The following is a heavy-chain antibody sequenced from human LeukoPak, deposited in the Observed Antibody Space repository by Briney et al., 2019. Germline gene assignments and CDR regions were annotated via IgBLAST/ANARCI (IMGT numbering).Heavy chain of an antibody. D-gene: IGHD2-2*01. Sequence: ASVKVSCKASGGTFSSYAISWVRQAPGQGLEWMGGIIPIFGTANYAQKFQGRVTITTDESTSTAYMELSSPRSEDTAVYYCARDRCSSTSCYRGDNWFDPWGQGTLVTVSS. CDR3: ARDRCSSTSCYRGDNWFDP. V-gene: IGHV1-69*05. CDR1: GGTFSSYA. J-gene: IGHJ5*02. CDR2: IIPIFGTA.